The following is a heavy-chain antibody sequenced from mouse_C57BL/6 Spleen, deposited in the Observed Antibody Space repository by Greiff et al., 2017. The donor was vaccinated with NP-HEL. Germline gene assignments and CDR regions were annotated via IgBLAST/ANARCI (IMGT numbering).Heavy chain of an antibody. Sequence: QVQLQQSGAELVRPGASVKLSCKASGYTFTDYYINWVKQRPGQGLEWIARIYPGSGNTYYNEKFKGKATLTAEKSSSTAYMQLSSLTSEDSAVYFCAKVDGYSGAMDYWGQGTSVTVSS. CDR2: IYPGSGNT. J-gene: IGHJ4*01. V-gene: IGHV1-76*01. CDR1: GYTFTDYY. D-gene: IGHD2-3*01. CDR3: AKVDGYSGAMDY.